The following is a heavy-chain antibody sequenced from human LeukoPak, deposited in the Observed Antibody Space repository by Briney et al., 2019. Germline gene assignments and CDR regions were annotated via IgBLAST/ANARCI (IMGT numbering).Heavy chain of an antibody. CDR1: GGSISSYY. V-gene: IGHV4-59*01. CDR3: ARSAYFSSSTCYAFNY. J-gene: IGHJ4*02. Sequence: SETLSLTCTVSGGSISSYYWSWIRQPPGKGLQWIGYVSYSGTTNYNPSLKSRVTISVDTSKNQFSLNLSSVTAADTAAYDCARSAYFSSSTCYAFNYWGQGTLFTVSS. D-gene: IGHD2-2*01. CDR2: VSYSGTT.